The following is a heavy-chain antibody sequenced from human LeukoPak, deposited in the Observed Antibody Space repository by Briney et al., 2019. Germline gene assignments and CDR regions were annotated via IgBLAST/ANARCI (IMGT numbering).Heavy chain of an antibody. J-gene: IGHJ4*02. CDR3: AKAILTGYYGPYYYFDY. CDR2: ISGSGGST. V-gene: IGHV3-23*01. Sequence: PGGSLRLSCAASGFTFSSYAMSWVRQAPGKGLEWVSAISGSGGSTYYADSVKGRFTISRDNSKNTLYLQMNGLRAEDTAVYYCAKAILTGYYGPYYYFDYWGQGTLVTVSS. D-gene: IGHD3-9*01. CDR1: GFTFSSYA.